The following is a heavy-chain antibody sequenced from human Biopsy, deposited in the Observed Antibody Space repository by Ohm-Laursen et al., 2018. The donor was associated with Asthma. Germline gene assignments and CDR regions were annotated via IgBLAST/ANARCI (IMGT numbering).Heavy chain of an antibody. CDR2: INGDGSQK. CDR1: GFAFRSYA. D-gene: IGHD4-17*01. V-gene: IGHV3-7*01. Sequence: SLRLSCSASGFAFRSYAMNWVRQAPGKGLEWVATINGDGSQKSYVDSVTGRFTISRDNSKNSLHLEMNSLRAEDTAVYYCAKGHGDYVFPYFQHWGQGTLVTVSS. J-gene: IGHJ1*01. CDR3: AKGHGDYVFPYFQH.